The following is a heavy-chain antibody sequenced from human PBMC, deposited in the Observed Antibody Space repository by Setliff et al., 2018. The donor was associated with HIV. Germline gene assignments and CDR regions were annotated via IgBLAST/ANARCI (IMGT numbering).Heavy chain of an antibody. V-gene: IGHV4-61*02. J-gene: IGHJ3*02. CDR3: ARDGETTVMGDAFDI. CDR1: GGSISSGNYY. Sequence: ASETLSLTCTVSGGSISSGNYYWSWIRQPAGKGLEWIGRIYTSGRTKYNPSLKSRVTISVDTSKNQFSLKLSSVTAADTAVYYCARDGETTVMGDAFDIWGQGTMVTVSS. D-gene: IGHD4-4*01. CDR2: IYTSGRT.